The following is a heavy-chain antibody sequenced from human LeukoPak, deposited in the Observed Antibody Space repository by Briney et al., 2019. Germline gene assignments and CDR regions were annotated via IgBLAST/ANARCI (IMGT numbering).Heavy chain of an antibody. CDR3: AKVPVAALYYFDY. D-gene: IGHD2-15*01. Sequence: GGSLRLSCAASGFTFSGSAMHWVRQASGKGLEWVGRIRSKANSYATAYAASVKGRFTISRDDSKNTAYLQMNSLKTEDTAVYYCAKVPVAALYYFDYWGQGTLVTVSS. CDR1: GFTFSGSA. J-gene: IGHJ4*02. CDR2: IRSKANSYAT. V-gene: IGHV3-73*01.